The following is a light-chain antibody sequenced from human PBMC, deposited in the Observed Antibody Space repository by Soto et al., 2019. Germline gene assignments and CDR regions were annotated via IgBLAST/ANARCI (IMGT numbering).Light chain of an antibody. V-gene: IGKV3-20*01. CDR1: QSVSNNY. Sequence: EVGLTQSPCTLSLSPGERATLSCRASQSVSNNYLAWYQQKPGQGPRLLIFGSSDRATGIPDRFSGSGSGTDFTLTISRLEPEDFAVYYCQQYGSPPPYTFGQGTKLEIK. CDR3: QQYGSPPPYT. CDR2: GSS. J-gene: IGKJ2*01.